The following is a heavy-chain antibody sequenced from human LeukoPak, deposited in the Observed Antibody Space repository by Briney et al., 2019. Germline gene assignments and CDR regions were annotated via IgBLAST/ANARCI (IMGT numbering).Heavy chain of an antibody. J-gene: IGHJ3*02. CDR2: INPNSGGT. D-gene: IGHD3-22*01. CDR1: GYTFTDYY. V-gene: IGHV1-2*02. Sequence: ASVKVSCKASGYTFTDYYMHWVRQAPGQGLEWMGWINPNSGGTNYARKFQGRVSMTRETSISTAYMELSRLRSDDTAVYYCARAGVWDYDDSSGYHNGAFDIWGQGTMVTVSS. CDR3: ARAGVWDYDDSSGYHNGAFDI.